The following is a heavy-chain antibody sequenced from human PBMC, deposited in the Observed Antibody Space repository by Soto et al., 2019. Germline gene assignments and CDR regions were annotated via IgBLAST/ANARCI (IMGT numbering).Heavy chain of an antibody. Sequence: QVQLVQSGAEVKKPGSSVKVSCKASGGTFSSYAISWVRQAPGQGLEWMGGIIPIFGTANYAQKFQGRVMITAAESTSTAYMEVSSLRSEDTAVYYCASLKLGIAAAAYYWGQGTLVTVSS. CDR2: IIPIFGTA. J-gene: IGHJ4*02. D-gene: IGHD6-13*01. CDR3: ASLKLGIAAAAYY. V-gene: IGHV1-69*01. CDR1: GGTFSSYA.